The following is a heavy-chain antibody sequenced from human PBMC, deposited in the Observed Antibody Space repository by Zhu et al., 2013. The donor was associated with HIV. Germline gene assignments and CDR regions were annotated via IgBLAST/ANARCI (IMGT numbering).Heavy chain of an antibody. CDR3: ARVVRRPDIVVVPAAMLAFDI. CDR1: GGTFSSYA. V-gene: IGHV1-69*01. Sequence: QVQLVQSGAEVKKPGSSVKVSCKASGGTFSSYAISWVRQAPGQGLEWMGGIIPIFGTANYAQKFQGRVTIAADESTSTAYMELSSLRSEDTAVYYCARVVRRPDIVVVPAAMLAFDIWGQGTMVTVSS. D-gene: IGHD2-2*01. J-gene: IGHJ3*02. CDR2: IIPIFGTA.